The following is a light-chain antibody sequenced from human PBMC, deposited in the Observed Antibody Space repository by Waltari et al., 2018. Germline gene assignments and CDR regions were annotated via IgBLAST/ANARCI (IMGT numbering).Light chain of an antibody. Sequence: DIQLTQSPSFLSAPVRDRVTLTCRASQGISNYLAWYQQKPGKAPKLLIYSASTLQSGVPSRFSGSGSGTEFSLTISSLQPEDFATYYCQQLNSYLLTFGGGTKVEIK. V-gene: IGKV1-9*01. CDR1: QGISNY. J-gene: IGKJ4*01. CDR3: QQLNSYLLT. CDR2: SAS.